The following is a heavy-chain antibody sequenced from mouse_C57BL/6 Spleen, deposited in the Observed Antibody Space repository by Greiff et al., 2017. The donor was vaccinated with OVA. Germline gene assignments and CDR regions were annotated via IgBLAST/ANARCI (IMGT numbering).Heavy chain of an antibody. Sequence: EVLLLESGGGLVQPGGSLKLSCAASGFTFSDSYMYWVRQTPEKRLEWVAHICHGGGSTYYPDTFKGRSTISRDNAKNTLYLQLGRLKAEDTAMYCCARQLFAYWGQGTLVTVSA. J-gene: IGHJ3*01. CDR3: ARQLFAY. CDR2: ICHGGGST. CDR1: GFTFSDSY. V-gene: IGHV5-12*01.